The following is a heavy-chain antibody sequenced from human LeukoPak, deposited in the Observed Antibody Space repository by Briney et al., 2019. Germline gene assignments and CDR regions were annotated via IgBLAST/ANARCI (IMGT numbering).Heavy chain of an antibody. CDR1: GDAISSGRYY. CDR2: IHSSGGT. V-gene: IGHV4-61*10. J-gene: IGHJ4*02. D-gene: IGHD3-16*01. CDR3: ARRGEWLSPFDY. Sequence: PSETLSLTCTVSGDAISSGRYYWSWIRQPAGKGLEWIGRIHSSGGTEYYPSLKRRVTISVDTAKNQFSLKLSSVTAADTAVYYCARRGEWLSPFDYWGQGTLVTVSS.